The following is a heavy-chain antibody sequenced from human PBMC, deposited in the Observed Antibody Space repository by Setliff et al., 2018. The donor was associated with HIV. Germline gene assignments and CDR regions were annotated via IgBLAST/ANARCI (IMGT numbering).Heavy chain of an antibody. Sequence: SETLSLTCSVSGGSISSSNYYWGWIRQPPGKGLEWIGNIYYSGNSYYNPSLQSRVTISVDTSMDQFSLKLNSVTASDTAVYYCAAASSWDPLLDYWGQGTLVTVSS. J-gene: IGHJ4*02. CDR2: IYYSGNS. CDR1: GGSISSSNYY. V-gene: IGHV4-39*07. CDR3: AAASSWDPLLDY. D-gene: IGHD6-13*01.